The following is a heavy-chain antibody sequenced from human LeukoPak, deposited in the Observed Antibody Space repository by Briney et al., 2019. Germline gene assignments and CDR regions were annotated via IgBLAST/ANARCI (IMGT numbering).Heavy chain of an antibody. CDR1: GFTFSSYW. CDR2: INSDGSST. D-gene: IGHD1-1*01. Sequence: GGSLRLSCAASGFTFSSYWMHWVRQAPGKGLVWVSRINSDGSSTSYADSVKGRFTISRDNAKNTLYLQMNSLRAEDTAVYYCASAGAGTKSGEDLYYFDYWGQGTLVTVSS. CDR3: ASAGAGTKSGEDLYYFDY. V-gene: IGHV3-74*01. J-gene: IGHJ4*02.